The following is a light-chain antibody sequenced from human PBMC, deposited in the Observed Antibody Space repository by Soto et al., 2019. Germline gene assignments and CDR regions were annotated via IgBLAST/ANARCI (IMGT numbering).Light chain of an antibody. CDR3: ATWDDSRNGYV. J-gene: IGLJ1*01. CDR2: DND. CDR1: SSNIGSNT. V-gene: IGLV1-44*01. Sequence: QSVLTQPPSASGTPGQRVTISASGSSSNIGSNTVSWYQQVPGTAPKLLIYDNDERPPGVPGRFSGSKSGTSASLAISGLQSEDEADYYCATWDDSRNGYVFGPGTKVTVL.